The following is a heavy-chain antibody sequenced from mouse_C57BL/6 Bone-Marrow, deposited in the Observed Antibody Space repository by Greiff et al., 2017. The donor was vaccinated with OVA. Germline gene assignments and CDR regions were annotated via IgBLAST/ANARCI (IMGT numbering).Heavy chain of an antibody. CDR1: GFTFSSYG. V-gene: IGHV5-6*02. CDR2: ISSGGSYT. D-gene: IGHD1-1*02. CDR3: ARRPLMGV. Sequence: EVKLVESGGDLVKPGGSLKLSCAASGFTFSSYGMSWVRQTPDKRLEWVATISSGGSYTYYPDSVKGRFTISRDNAKNTLYLQMSSLKSEDTAMYYCARRPLMGVWGTGTTVTVSS. J-gene: IGHJ1*03.